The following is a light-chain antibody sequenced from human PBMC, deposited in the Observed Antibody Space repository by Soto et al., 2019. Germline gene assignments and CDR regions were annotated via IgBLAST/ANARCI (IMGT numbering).Light chain of an antibody. CDR1: QSVRTY. Sequence: EVVLTQSPATLSLSPGAGDTLSCGASQSVRTYLAWYQQKPGQAPRLLIHGASTRAPGIPARFSGSGSGTDFTLTISSLQSEDFAVYYCQQYDDWPQTFGQGTKVDIK. V-gene: IGKV3-15*01. J-gene: IGKJ1*01. CDR3: QQYDDWPQT. CDR2: GAS.